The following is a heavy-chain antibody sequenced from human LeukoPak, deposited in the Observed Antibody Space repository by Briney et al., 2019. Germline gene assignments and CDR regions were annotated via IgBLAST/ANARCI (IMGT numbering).Heavy chain of an antibody. CDR1: GYTFTSYG. Sequence: ASVKVSCTASGYTFTSYGISWVRQAPGQGLEWMGWISAYNGNTNYAQKLQGRVTMTTDTSTSTAYMELRSLRSDDTAVYYCARDMRGVVVVPAALDNWFDPWGQGTLVTVSS. D-gene: IGHD2-2*01. V-gene: IGHV1-18*01. CDR3: ARDMRGVVVVPAALDNWFDP. CDR2: ISAYNGNT. J-gene: IGHJ5*02.